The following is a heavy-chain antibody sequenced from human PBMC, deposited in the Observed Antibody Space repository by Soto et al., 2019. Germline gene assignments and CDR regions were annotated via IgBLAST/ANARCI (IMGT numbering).Heavy chain of an antibody. CDR3: AKGGDSSGYYYGAFDI. V-gene: IGHV3-30*18. CDR2: ISYDGSNK. J-gene: IGHJ3*02. D-gene: IGHD3-22*01. Sequence: GGSLRLSCAASGFTFSSYGMHWVRQAPGKGLERVAVISYDGSNKYYADSVKGRFTISRDNSKNTLYLQMNSLRAEDTAVYYCAKGGDSSGYYYGAFDIWGQGTMVTVSS. CDR1: GFTFSSYG.